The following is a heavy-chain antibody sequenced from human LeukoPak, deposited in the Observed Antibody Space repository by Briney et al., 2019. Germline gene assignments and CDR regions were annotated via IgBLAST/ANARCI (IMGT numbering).Heavy chain of an antibody. CDR3: ARQVSFLWVPGYSSSWYVGGYYFDY. J-gene: IGHJ4*02. D-gene: IGHD6-13*01. V-gene: IGHV4-34*01. CDR1: GGSFSGYY. CDR2: INHSGST. Sequence: PSETLSLTCAVYGGSFSGYYWSWIRQPPGKGLEWIGEINHSGSTNYNPSLKSRVTISVDTSKNQFSLKLSSVTAADTAVYYCARQVSFLWVPGYSSSWYVGGYYFDYWGQGTLVTVSS.